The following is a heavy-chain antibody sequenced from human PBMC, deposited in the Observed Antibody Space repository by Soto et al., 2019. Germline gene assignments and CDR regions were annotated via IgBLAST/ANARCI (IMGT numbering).Heavy chain of an antibody. Sequence: LRLSCAASGFTFNTFWMSWVRQSPGKGLEWVANIKHDGSETYYVDSVKGRFTISRDNAKNSLFLQMNTLRTEDTAVYYCARDFATHCSGSTCYPYAYWGQGALVTVSS. CDR1: GFTFNTFW. D-gene: IGHD2-15*01. CDR2: IKHDGSET. CDR3: ARDFATHCSGSTCYPYAY. J-gene: IGHJ4*02. V-gene: IGHV3-7*03.